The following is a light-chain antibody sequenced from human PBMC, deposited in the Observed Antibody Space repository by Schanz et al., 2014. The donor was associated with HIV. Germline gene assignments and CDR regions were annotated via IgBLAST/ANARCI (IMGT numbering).Light chain of an antibody. J-gene: IGKJ2*01. CDR1: QTIAGY. CDR2: QAS. V-gene: IGKV1-5*03. Sequence: DIQMTQSPSSLSASVGDRVTITCRASQTIAGYLIWYQQKPGKAPNLLIYQASSLETGVPSRFSGSRSGTEFTLTIDSLLPDDFATYYCQHYNSYPLTFGQGTELEIK. CDR3: QHYNSYPLT.